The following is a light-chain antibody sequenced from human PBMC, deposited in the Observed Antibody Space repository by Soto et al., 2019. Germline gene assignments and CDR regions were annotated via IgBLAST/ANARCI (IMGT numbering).Light chain of an antibody. J-gene: IGLJ3*02. CDR3: SSYKFSTTLRV. V-gene: IGLV2-14*01. CDR2: EVT. Sequence: QSVLTQPASVSGSPGQSVTLSCTGTRNDIGSYNYVSWFQQHPGKAPKLIIYEVTNRPSGISTRFSGSKSGNTASLTISGLQAEDEADYYCSSYKFSTTLRVFGGGTKLTVL. CDR1: RNDIGSYNY.